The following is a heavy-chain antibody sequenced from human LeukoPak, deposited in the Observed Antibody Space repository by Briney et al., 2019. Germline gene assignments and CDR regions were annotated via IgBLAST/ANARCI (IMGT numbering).Heavy chain of an antibody. D-gene: IGHD4-17*01. J-gene: IGHJ3*02. CDR2: IWYDGSNK. CDR1: GFTFSSYG. Sequence: GRSLRLSCAASGFTFSSYGMHWVRQAPGKGLEWVAVIWYDGSNKYYADSVKGRFTISRDNSKNTLYLQMNSLRAEDTAVYYCARDTPVDYGDYDAFDIWGQGTMVTVSS. CDR3: ARDTPVDYGDYDAFDI. V-gene: IGHV3-33*08.